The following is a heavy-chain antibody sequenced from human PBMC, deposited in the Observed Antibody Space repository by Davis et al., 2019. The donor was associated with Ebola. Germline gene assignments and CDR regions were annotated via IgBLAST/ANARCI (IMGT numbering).Heavy chain of an antibody. CDR2: INHSGST. Sequence: MPSETLSLTCAVYGGSFSGYYWSWIRQPPGKGLEWIGEINHSGSTNYNPSLKSRVTISVDTSKNQFSLKLSSVTAADTAVYYCARHSSWGSWYDYYYYGMDVWGQGTTVTVSS. CDR1: GGSFSGYY. V-gene: IGHV4-34*01. D-gene: IGHD6-13*01. CDR3: ARHSSWGSWYDYYYYGMDV. J-gene: IGHJ6*02.